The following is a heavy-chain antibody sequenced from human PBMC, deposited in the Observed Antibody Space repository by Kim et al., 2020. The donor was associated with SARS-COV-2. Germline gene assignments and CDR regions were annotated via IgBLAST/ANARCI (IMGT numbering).Heavy chain of an antibody. D-gene: IGHD4-17*01. Sequence: GGSLRLSCAASGFTFSRYAMSWVRQAPGKGLEWVSDIGGSGGSTYYAGSVKGRFTISRDNTKNTMYLHMNSLRAEDTAVYYCGKGSGNDYGYQLDYWGQVSLVTVSS. CDR1: GFTFSRYA. CDR2: IGGSGGST. V-gene: IGHV3-23*01. CDR3: GKGSGNDYGYQLDY. J-gene: IGHJ4*02.